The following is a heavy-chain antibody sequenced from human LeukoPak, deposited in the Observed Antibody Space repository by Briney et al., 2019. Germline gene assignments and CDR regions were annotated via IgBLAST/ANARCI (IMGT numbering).Heavy chain of an antibody. D-gene: IGHD1-26*01. Sequence: PSETLSLTCTVSDGSITSGDYYWSWIRQPPGKGLEWIGYIYYSGSTNYNPSLKSRVTISVDTSKNQFSLKLSSVTAADTAVYYCARWTSKGDYFDYWGQGTLVTVSS. V-gene: IGHV4-61*08. CDR2: IYYSGST. J-gene: IGHJ4*02. CDR3: ARWTSKGDYFDY. CDR1: DGSITSGDYY.